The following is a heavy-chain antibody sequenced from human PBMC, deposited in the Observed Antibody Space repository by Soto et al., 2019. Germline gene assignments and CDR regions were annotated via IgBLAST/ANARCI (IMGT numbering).Heavy chain of an antibody. J-gene: IGHJ6*02. V-gene: IGHV3-30-3*01. CDR2: ISYDGSNK. CDR3: ARGFAPGDSSGDYGMDV. CDR1: GFTFSSYA. D-gene: IGHD3-22*01. Sequence: QVQLVESGGGVVQPGRSLRLSCAASGFTFSSYATHWVRQAPGKGLEWVAVISYDGSNKYYADSVKGRFTISRDNSKNTLYLQMNSLRAEDTAVYYCARGFAPGDSSGDYGMDVWGQGTTVTVSS.